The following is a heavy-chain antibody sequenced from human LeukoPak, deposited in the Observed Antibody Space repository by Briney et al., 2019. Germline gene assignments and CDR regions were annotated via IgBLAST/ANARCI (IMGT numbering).Heavy chain of an antibody. Sequence: PSETLSLTCTVSGGSISSYYWSWIRQPAGKGLEWIGRIYTSGSTNYNPSLKSRVTMSVDTSKNQFSLKLSSVTAADTAVYYCARDHIIVGSSWEAYYYYYMDVWGKGTTVTISS. CDR1: GGSISSYY. CDR3: ARDHIIVGSSWEAYYYYYMDV. CDR2: IYTSGST. V-gene: IGHV4-4*07. J-gene: IGHJ6*03. D-gene: IGHD6-13*01.